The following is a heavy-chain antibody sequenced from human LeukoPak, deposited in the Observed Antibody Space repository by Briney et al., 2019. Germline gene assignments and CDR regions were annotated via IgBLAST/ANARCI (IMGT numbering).Heavy chain of an antibody. CDR3: ARGGIAAAGTDYYYYYMDV. CDR2: IIPIFGTA. D-gene: IGHD6-13*01. J-gene: IGHJ6*03. CDR1: GGTFSSYA. Sequence: SVKVSCKASGGTFSSYAISWVRQAPGQGLEWMGGIIPIFGTANYAQKFQGRVTITTDESTSTAYMELSSPRSEDTAVYYCARGGIAAAGTDYYYYYMDVWGKGTTVTVSS. V-gene: IGHV1-69*05.